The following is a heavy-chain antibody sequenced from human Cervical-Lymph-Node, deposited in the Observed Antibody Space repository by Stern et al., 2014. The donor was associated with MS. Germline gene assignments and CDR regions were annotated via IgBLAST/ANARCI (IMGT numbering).Heavy chain of an antibody. CDR2: IWYDGSNK. J-gene: IGHJ4*02. CDR3: ASGLRGQWLAYFDY. V-gene: IGHV3-33*01. Sequence: VQLVESGGGVVQPGRSLRLSCAASGFTFSNHAMHWVRQAPGKGLEWVAVIWYDGSNKYYADSLKGRFTISRDNSKNTLYLQMNSLRAEDTAVYYCASGLRGQWLAYFDYWGQGTLVTVSS. CDR1: GFTFSNHA. D-gene: IGHD6-19*01.